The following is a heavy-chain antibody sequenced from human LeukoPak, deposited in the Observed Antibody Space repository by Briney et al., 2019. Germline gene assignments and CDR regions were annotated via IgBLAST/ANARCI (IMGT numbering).Heavy chain of an antibody. CDR1: GYTFTSYA. V-gene: IGHV1-3*01. CDR2: ISAGNGNT. Sequence: GASVKVSCKASGYTFTSYAMHWVRQAPGQRLEWMGWISAGNGNTKYSQKFQGRVTITRDTSASTAYMELSSLRSEDTAVYYCARDRIVVVPAARERGWFDPWGQGTLVTVSS. J-gene: IGHJ5*02. CDR3: ARDRIVVVPAARERGWFDP. D-gene: IGHD2-2*01.